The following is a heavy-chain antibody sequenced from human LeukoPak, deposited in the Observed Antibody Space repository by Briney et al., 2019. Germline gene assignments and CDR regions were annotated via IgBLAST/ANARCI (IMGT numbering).Heavy chain of an antibody. CDR1: GGSISSYY. D-gene: IGHD4-17*01. Sequence: SETLSPTCTVSGGSISSYYWSWIRQPPGKGLEWIGYIHYSGSTNYNPSLKSRVTISVDTSKNQFSLKLSSVTAADTAVYYCARPGDYGDYGTWGQGTLVTVSS. V-gene: IGHV4-59*08. CDR3: ARPGDYGDYGT. J-gene: IGHJ5*02. CDR2: IHYSGST.